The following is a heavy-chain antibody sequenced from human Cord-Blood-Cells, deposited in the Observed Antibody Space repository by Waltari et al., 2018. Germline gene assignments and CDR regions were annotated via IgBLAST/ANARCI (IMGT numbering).Heavy chain of an antibody. CDR2: IYHSGST. CDR1: GYSISSGYY. D-gene: IGHD1-26*01. CDR3: ARGTEVGAISGDAFDI. Sequence: QVQLQESGPGLVKPSETLSLTCTVSGYSISSGYYWGWTRQPPGKGLEWIGSIYHSGSTYYNPSLKSRVTISVDTSKNQFSLKLSSVTAADTAVYYCARGTEVGAISGDAFDIWGQGTMVTVSS. J-gene: IGHJ3*02. V-gene: IGHV4-38-2*02.